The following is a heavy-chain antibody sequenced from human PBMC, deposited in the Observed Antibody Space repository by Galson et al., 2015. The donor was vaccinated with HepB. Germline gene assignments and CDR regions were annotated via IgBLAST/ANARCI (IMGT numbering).Heavy chain of an antibody. CDR3: ARGRRQFDP. D-gene: IGHD5-24*01. Sequence: LSLTCSVSGGSMSPYYWSWIRQSPEKGLEWMGYMYYNGITNYNPSLKSRVTISLDTSKNQVSLRLNSVTAADTAVYYCARGRRQFDPWGQGALVTVSS. V-gene: IGHV4-59*01. J-gene: IGHJ5*02. CDR1: GGSMSPYY. CDR2: MYYNGIT.